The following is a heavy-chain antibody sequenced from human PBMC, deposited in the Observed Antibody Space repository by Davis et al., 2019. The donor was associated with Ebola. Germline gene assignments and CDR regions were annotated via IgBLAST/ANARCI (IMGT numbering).Heavy chain of an antibody. Sequence: SETLSLTCAVYGASFNGYFWSWIRQPPGKGLEWIGEINYGGSINYNPSLKSRVTISVDTSKNQFSVKLSSVTAADTAVYYCARGQLTSNIVVVTASHFDYWGQGNLVTVSS. J-gene: IGHJ4*02. CDR1: GASFNGYF. V-gene: IGHV4-34*01. D-gene: IGHD2-21*02. CDR3: ARGQLTSNIVVVTASHFDY. CDR2: INYGGSI.